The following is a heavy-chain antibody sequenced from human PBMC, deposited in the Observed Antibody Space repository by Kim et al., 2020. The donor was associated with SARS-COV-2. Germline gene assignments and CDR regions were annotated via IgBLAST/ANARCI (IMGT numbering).Heavy chain of an antibody. D-gene: IGHD2-15*01. CDR3: AREDIVVVVAATRNRLSYYYGMDV. J-gene: IGHJ6*02. CDR1: GGSISSGSYY. V-gene: IGHV4-61*02. Sequence: SETLSLTCTVSGGSISSGSYYWSWIRQPAGKGLEWIGRIYTSGSTNYNPSLKSRVTISVDTSKNQFSLKLSSVTAADTAVYYCAREDIVVVVAATRNRLSYYYGMDVWGQGTTVTVSS. CDR2: IYTSGST.